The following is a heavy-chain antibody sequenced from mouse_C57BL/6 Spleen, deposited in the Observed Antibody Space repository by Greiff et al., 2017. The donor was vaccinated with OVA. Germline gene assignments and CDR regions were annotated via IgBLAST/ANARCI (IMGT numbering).Heavy chain of an antibody. D-gene: IGHD1-1*01. Sequence: VPLQQPGAELVKPGASVKLSCKASGYTFTSYWMHWVKQRPGRGLEWIGRIDPNSGGTKYNEKFKSKATLTVDKPSSTAYMQLSSLTSEDSAVYYCAVGATVKGYYAMDYWGQGTSVTVSS. CDR2: IDPNSGGT. J-gene: IGHJ4*01. V-gene: IGHV1-72*01. CDR3: AVGATVKGYYAMDY. CDR1: GYTFTSYW.